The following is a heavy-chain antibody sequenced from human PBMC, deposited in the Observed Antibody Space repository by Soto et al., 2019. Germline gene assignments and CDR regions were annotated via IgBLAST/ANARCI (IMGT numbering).Heavy chain of an antibody. D-gene: IGHD2-15*01. CDR3: ARAYSDAFDI. CDR1: GFTFDDYA. J-gene: IGHJ3*02. Sequence: EVQLVESGGGLVQPGRSLRLSCVASGFTFDDYAIHWVRQAPGKGLEWVSVISYNSGRVGYADSVKGRFTISRDNAKNSLYLQMNSLRAEDTAVYYCARAYSDAFDIWGQGTMVTVSS. CDR2: ISYNSGRV. V-gene: IGHV3-9*01.